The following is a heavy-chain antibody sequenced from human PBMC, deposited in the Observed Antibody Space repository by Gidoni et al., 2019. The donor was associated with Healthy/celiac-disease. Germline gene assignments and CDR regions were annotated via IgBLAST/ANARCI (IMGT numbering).Heavy chain of an antibody. CDR2: ISYDGSNK. CDR3: ARSMRGFGETLDYYYYGMDV. V-gene: IGHV3-30-3*01. D-gene: IGHD3-10*01. J-gene: IGHJ6*02. Sequence: QVQLVESGGGVVQPGRSLRLSCAASGFTFSSYAMHWVRQAPGKGLEWVAVISYDGSNKYYADSVQGRFTSSRDNSKNTLYLQMNSLRAEDTAVYYCARSMRGFGETLDYYYYGMDVWGQGTTVTVSS. CDR1: GFTFSSYA.